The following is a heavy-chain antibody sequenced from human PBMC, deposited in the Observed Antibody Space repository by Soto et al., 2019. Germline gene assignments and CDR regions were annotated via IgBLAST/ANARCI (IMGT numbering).Heavy chain of an antibody. CDR2: IYYSGST. J-gene: IGHJ5*02. CDR3: ARVSPYCSGGSCYPNWFDP. D-gene: IGHD2-15*01. CDR1: GGSISSGGYY. Sequence: PSETLSLTCTVSGGSISSGGYYWSWIRQHPGKGLEWIGYIYYSGSTYYNPSLKSRVTISVDTSKNQFSLKLSSVTAADTAVYYCARVSPYCSGGSCYPNWFDPWGQGTLVTVSP. V-gene: IGHV4-31*03.